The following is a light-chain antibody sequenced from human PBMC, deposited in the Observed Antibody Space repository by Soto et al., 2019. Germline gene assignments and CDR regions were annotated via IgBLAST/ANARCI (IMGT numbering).Light chain of an antibody. V-gene: IGKV1-5*03. CDR3: QQYNSYLYT. CDR2: KAS. CDR1: QSISSW. J-gene: IGKJ2*01. Sequence: DIQMTQSPSTLSASVGDRVTITCRASQSISSWLAWYQQKPGKAPKLLIYKASSLESGVPSRFNGSGSGTEFTLTLSSLQPDDFATYYCQQYNSYLYTFGQVTKLEIK.